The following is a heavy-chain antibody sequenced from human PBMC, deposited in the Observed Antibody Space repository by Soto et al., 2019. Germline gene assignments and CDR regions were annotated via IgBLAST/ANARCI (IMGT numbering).Heavy chain of an antibody. CDR3: YATREDYDFWSGSDAFDI. J-gene: IGHJ3*02. CDR1: GFTFSSYW. CDR2: INSDGSST. D-gene: IGHD3-3*01. V-gene: IGHV3-74*01. Sequence: GGSLRLSCAASGFTFSSYWMHWVRQAPGKGLVWVSRINSDGSSTSYADSVKGRFTISRDNAKNTLYLQMNSLRAEDTAVYYCYATREDYDFWSGSDAFDIWGQGTMVTVSS.